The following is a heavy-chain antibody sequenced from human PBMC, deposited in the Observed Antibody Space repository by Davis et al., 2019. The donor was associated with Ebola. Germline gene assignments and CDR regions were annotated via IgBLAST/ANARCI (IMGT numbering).Heavy chain of an antibody. CDR3: ARGADYYGSGSSDY. Sequence: ASVKVSCKASGYTFTSYGISWVRQAPGQGLEWMGWISAYNGNTNYAQKPQGRVTMTTDTSTSTAYMELRSLRSDDTAVYYCARGADYYGSGSSDYWGQGTLVTVSS. D-gene: IGHD3-10*01. CDR1: GYTFTSYG. J-gene: IGHJ4*02. CDR2: ISAYNGNT. V-gene: IGHV1-18*01.